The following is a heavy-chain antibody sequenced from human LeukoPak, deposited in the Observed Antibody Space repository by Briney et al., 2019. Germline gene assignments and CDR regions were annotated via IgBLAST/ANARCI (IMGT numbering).Heavy chain of an antibody. CDR1: GFDFSNYW. J-gene: IGHJ4*02. V-gene: IGHV3-7*01. D-gene: IGHD3-22*01. CDR2: INQDGSEN. Sequence: PGGSLRLSCAASGFDFSNYWMTWIRQAPGKGLEYVANINQDGSENYYVDSVKGRFSISRDNAKNSLYLQMNSLRAEDTAVYYCARASVNYYDSSGYWAFDYWGQGTLVTVSS. CDR3: ARASVNYYDSSGYWAFDY.